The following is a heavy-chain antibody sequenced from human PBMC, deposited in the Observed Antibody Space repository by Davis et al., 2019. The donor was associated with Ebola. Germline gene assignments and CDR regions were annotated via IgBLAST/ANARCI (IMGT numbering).Heavy chain of an antibody. CDR1: GYTFTGYY. CDR3: AREGTVLRFLEWLLFDY. CDR2: INPNSGGT. J-gene: IGHJ4*02. V-gene: IGHV1-2*04. Sequence: ASVKASCKASGYTFTGYYMHWVRQAPGQGLEWMGWINPNSGGTNYAQKFQGWVTMTRDTSISTAYMELSSLRSEDTAVYYCAREGTVLRFLEWLLFDYWGQGTLVTVSS. D-gene: IGHD3-3*01.